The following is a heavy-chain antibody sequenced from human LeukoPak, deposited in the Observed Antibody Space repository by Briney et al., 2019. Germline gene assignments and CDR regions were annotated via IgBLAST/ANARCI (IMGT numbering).Heavy chain of an antibody. CDR3: VRRSTSGWCGDY. V-gene: IGHV3-64D*06. Sequence: PGGSLRLSCSASGFTFSNYGMHWVRQAPGKGLEYVSAITNNGGDVNYADSVKGRFTISRDNSKNTVFLQMSALRGEDTAVYFCVRRSTSGWCGDYWGQGALVTVSS. D-gene: IGHD6-19*01. CDR2: ITNNGGDV. CDR1: GFTFSNYG. J-gene: IGHJ4*02.